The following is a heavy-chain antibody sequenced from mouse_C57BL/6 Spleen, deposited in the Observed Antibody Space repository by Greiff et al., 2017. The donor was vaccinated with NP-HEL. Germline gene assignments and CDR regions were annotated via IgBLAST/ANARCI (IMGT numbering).Heavy chain of an antibody. CDR2: ISDGGSYT. CDR1: GFTFSSYS. Sequence: DVMLVESGGGLVKPGGSLKLSCAASGFTFSSYSMSWVRQTPEKRLEWVATISDGGSYTYYPANVKGRFTISRDNAKNNLYLQMSHLKSEDTAMYYCARDGDGNYDAWFAYWGQGTLVTVSA. V-gene: IGHV5-4*01. D-gene: IGHD2-1*01. J-gene: IGHJ3*01. CDR3: ARDGDGNYDAWFAY.